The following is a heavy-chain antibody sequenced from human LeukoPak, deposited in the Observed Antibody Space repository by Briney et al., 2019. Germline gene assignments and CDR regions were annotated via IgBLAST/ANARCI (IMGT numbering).Heavy chain of an antibody. D-gene: IGHD1-1*01. CDR1: GRTFSREA. V-gene: IGHV3-23*01. CDR2: ISGSGGST. Sequence: GRTLRLSCAASGRTFSREAVSWAGQAPGKKIKWVSAISGSGGSTYYADSVKGRFTISRDNSKNTLYLQMNSLRAEDTAVYYCAKGRFTAGTNSRGDYWGQGTLVTVSS. CDR3: AKGRFTAGTNSRGDY. J-gene: IGHJ4*02.